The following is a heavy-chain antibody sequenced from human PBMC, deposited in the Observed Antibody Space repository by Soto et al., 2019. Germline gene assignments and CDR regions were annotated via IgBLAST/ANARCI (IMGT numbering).Heavy chain of an antibody. CDR3: ATLPHCSSTSCYTGWFDP. CDR1: GFTFSSYS. D-gene: IGHD2-2*02. V-gene: IGHV3-21*01. J-gene: IGHJ5*02. CDR2: ISSSSSYI. Sequence: LRLSCAASGFTFSSYSMNWVRQAPGKGLEWVSSISSSSSYIYYADSVKGRFTISRDNAKNSLYLQMNSLRAEDTAVYYCATLPHCSSTSCYTGWFDPWGQGTLVTVSS.